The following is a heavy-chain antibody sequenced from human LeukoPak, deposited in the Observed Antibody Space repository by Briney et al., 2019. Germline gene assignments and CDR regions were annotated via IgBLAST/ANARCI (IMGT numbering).Heavy chain of an antibody. CDR2: INHSGST. D-gene: IGHD3-9*01. CDR3: ATLTGPLDY. V-gene: IGHV4-34*01. Sequence: SETLSLTCAVYGGSFSGYYWSWIRQPPGEGLEWIGEINHSGSTSYNPSLKSRVTISVDTSKNQFSLKLSSVTAADTAVYYCATLTGPLDYWGQGTLVTVSS. J-gene: IGHJ4*02. CDR1: GGSFSGYY.